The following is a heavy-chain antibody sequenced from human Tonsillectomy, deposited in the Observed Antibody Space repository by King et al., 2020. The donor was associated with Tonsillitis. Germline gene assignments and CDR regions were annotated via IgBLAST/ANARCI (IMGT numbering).Heavy chain of an antibody. CDR3: STLTRLLPHAAFDV. Sequence: QLVQSGAEVKKPGESLKISCKGSAYTFTDHWIGWVRQMPGKGLEWMGIIHPGDSDIKYSPSFQGQVTISADKSINTAYLHWSSRKASDTALYYCSTLTRLLPHAAFDVWGQGTMVTVSS. J-gene: IGHJ3*01. D-gene: IGHD3-22*01. CDR2: IHPGDSDI. V-gene: IGHV5-51*01. CDR1: AYTFTDHW.